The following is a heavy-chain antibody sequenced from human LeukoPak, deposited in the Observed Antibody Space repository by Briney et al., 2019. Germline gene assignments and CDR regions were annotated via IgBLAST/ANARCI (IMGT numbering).Heavy chain of an antibody. V-gene: IGHV1-69*13. CDR3: ARDFIGDSPYYFDY. J-gene: IGHJ4*02. D-gene: IGHD2-21*02. CDR1: GGTFSSYA. Sequence: ASVKVSCKASGGTFSSYAISWVRQAPGQGLEWMGGIIPIFGTANYAQRFQGRVTITADESTSTAYMELSSLRSEDTAVYYCARDFIGDSPYYFDYWGQGTLVTVSS. CDR2: IIPIFGTA.